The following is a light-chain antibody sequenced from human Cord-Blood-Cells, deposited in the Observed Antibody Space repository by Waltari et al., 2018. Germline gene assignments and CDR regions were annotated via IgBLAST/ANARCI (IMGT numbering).Light chain of an antibody. Sequence: QSALTQPASVSGSPGQSITISCTGTSSDVGCYNYVSWYQQHPGKAPKLMIYDVSNRPSGVSTRFSGSKSGNTASLTISGLQAEDEADYYCSSYTSSSTLDVFGGGTKLTVL. V-gene: IGLV2-14*03. CDR1: SSDVGCYNY. CDR2: DVS. CDR3: SSYTSSSTLDV. J-gene: IGLJ3*02.